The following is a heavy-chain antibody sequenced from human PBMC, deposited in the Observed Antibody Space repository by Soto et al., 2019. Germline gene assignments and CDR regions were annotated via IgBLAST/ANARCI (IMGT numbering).Heavy chain of an antibody. CDR2: IYYSGST. J-gene: IGHJ2*01. V-gene: IGHV4-59*08. D-gene: IGHD6-19*01. CDR3: ATSVAGTLRYFDL. CDR1: GGSISSYY. Sequence: QVQLQESGPGLVKPSETLSLTCTVSGGSISSYYWSWIRQPPGKGLEWIGYIYYSGSTNYNPSLKSRVTISVDTSKNQFSLKLSSVTAADTAVYYCATSVAGTLRYFDLWGRGTLVTVSS.